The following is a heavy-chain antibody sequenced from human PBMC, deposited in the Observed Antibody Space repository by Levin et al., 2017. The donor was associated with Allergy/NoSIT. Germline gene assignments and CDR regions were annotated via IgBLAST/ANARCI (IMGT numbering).Heavy chain of an antibody. CDR1: GFTFGDYA. Sequence: GESLKISCTASGFTFGDYAMSWFRQAPGKGLEWVGFIRSKAYGGTTEYAASVKGRFTISRDDSKSIAYLQMNSLKTEDTAVYYCTREAAAALQHWGQGTLVTVSS. J-gene: IGHJ1*01. CDR2: IRSKAYGGTT. D-gene: IGHD2-15*01. CDR3: TREAAAALQH. V-gene: IGHV3-49*03.